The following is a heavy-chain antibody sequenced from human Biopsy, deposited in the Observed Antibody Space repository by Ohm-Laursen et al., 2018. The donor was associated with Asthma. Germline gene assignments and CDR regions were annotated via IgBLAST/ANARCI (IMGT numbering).Heavy chain of an antibody. CDR2: IYRNGNT. V-gene: IGHV4-30-2*06. CDR1: GDSIGSGDYP. CDR3: ARGWNCGGDCYSLDS. Sequence: TLSLTCAVSGDSIGSGDYPWTWIRQSPGVGLERIGYIYRNGNTYYNPTLKNRVTISIDRSKNQFSLRLRSVTAADTAVYYCARGWNCGGDCYSLDSWGQGTLVTVSS. D-gene: IGHD2-21*02. J-gene: IGHJ4*02.